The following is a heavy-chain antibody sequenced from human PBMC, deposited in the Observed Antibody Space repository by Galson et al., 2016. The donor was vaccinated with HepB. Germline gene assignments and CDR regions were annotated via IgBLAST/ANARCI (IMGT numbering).Heavy chain of an antibody. CDR3: GAFRGDSSGYGEY. CDR2: ISTDGRTA. Sequence: LRLSCAASGFTFSSYWMHWVRQAPGKGLVWVSRISTDGRTANQADSVKGRFTISRENARNTVYLQMNRLTAEDTAVYYCGAFRGDSSGYGEYWSQGTLVTVSS. V-gene: IGHV3-74*01. J-gene: IGHJ4*02. CDR1: GFTFSSYW. D-gene: IGHD5-18*01.